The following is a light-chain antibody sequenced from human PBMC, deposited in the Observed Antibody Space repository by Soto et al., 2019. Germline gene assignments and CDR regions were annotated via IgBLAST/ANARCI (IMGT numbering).Light chain of an antibody. Sequence: QSVLTQPPSVSADPGQKVTISCSGSSSNIENNYVSWYQQLPGTAPKLLIYDNNKQPSGIPDRFSGSRSGTSATLGITGLQTGDEADYYCGTWDSSLSAVVFGGGTKLTVL. CDR1: SSNIENNY. CDR3: GTWDSSLSAVV. CDR2: DNN. J-gene: IGLJ2*01. V-gene: IGLV1-51*01.